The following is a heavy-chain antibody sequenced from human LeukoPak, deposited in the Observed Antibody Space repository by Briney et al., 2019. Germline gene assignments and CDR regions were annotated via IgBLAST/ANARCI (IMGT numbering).Heavy chain of an antibody. Sequence: ASVKVSCKASGYTFTSYDINWVRQATGQGLEWMGWMNPNSGNTGYAQKFQGRVTMTRNTSISTAYTELSSLRSEDTAVYYCARGGVLVVTAIPTSPTSYYYYGMDVWGQGTTVTVSS. CDR1: GYTFTSYD. CDR2: MNPNSGNT. CDR3: ARGGVLVVTAIPTSPTSYYYYGMDV. D-gene: IGHD2-21*02. V-gene: IGHV1-8*01. J-gene: IGHJ6*02.